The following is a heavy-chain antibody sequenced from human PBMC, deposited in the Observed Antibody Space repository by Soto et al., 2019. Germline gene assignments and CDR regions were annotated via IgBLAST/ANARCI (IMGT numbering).Heavy chain of an antibody. J-gene: IGHJ6*02. CDR2: IRGFSPYT. CDR3: ARDRGYDAHDYYYNAMDV. D-gene: IGHD2-15*01. V-gene: IGHV3-21*01. CDR1: GFTFRTYT. Sequence: GGSLRLSCVASGFTFRTYTMNWVRQAPGKGLEWISGIRGFSPYTFYAESVKGRFTISRDNAKNSLYLQMNSLGVEDTAVYYCARDRGYDAHDYYYNAMDVWGQGTTVTVSS.